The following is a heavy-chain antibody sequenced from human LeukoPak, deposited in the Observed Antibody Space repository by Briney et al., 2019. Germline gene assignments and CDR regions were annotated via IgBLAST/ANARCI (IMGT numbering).Heavy chain of an antibody. J-gene: IGHJ4*01. CDR1: GDSINRYL. D-gene: IGHD2-15*01. V-gene: IGHV4-4*07. CDR2: IYDSGTT. CDR3: ARQSDSGGYFEY. Sequence: SETLSLTCTVSGDSINRYLWTWIRQPAGRGLEWIGRIYDSGTTNYKPSLKSRVSMSVETPTNQFSLRLSSVTAADTAVYYCARQSDSGGYFEYWGQGIRVTVSS.